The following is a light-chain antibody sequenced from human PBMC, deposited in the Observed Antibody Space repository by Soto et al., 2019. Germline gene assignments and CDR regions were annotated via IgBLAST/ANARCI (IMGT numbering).Light chain of an antibody. Sequence: QSALTQPASVSGSPGQSITISCTGTSSDVGGYNYVSWYQQHPGKAPKLMIHXXXXXXXXXXXXXXXSKSGNTASLTISGXXAEDXXXYYCSSYTSSRTVVFGGGTQLTVL. V-gene: IGLV2-14*01. CDR2: XXX. J-gene: IGLJ2*01. CDR3: SSYTSSRTVV. CDR1: SSDVGGYNY.